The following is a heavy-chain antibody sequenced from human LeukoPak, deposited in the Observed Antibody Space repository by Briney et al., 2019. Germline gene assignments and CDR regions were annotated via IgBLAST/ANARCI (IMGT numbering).Heavy chain of an antibody. CDR2: VYYSGAT. Sequence: SETLSLTCSVSGDSIYWSWVRQSPGKGLHWIGTVYYSGATNYNPSLASRVTMSLDMSKSQFSLKLSSVTAADTAIYSCAVVTSHPRYFDHWGQGTLITVSS. V-gene: IGHV4-59*01. J-gene: IGHJ4*02. D-gene: IGHD2-21*02. CDR3: AVVTSHPRYFDH. CDR1: GDSIY.